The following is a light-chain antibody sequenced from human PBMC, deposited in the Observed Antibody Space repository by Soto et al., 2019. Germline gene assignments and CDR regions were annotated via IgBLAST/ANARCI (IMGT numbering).Light chain of an antibody. CDR3: SVWDDSLDGRV. CDR2: RNN. V-gene: IGLV1-40*01. Sequence: QSVLTQPPSVSGAPGQRVTISCTGSSSNIGAGYGVHWYQQLPGTAPKLLIYRNNQRPSGVPDRFSGSKSGTSASLAISGLRSEDEADYYCSVWDDSLDGRVFGGGTKLTVL. CDR1: SSNIGAGYG. J-gene: IGLJ3*02.